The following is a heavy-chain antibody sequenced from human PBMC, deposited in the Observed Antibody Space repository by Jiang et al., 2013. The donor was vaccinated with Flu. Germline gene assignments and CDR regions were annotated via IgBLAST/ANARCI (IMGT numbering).Heavy chain of an antibody. Sequence: VVQPGRSLRLSCAASGFTFSSYGMHWVRQAPGKGLEWVAVIWYDGSNKYYADSVKGRFTISRDNSKNTLYLQMNSLRAEDTAVYYCARSWGGVMVRAPFDYWGQGTLVTVSS. CDR3: ARSWGGVMVRAPFDY. CDR2: IWYDGSNK. D-gene: IGHD3-10*01. J-gene: IGHJ4*02. CDR1: GFTFSSYG. V-gene: IGHV3-33*01.